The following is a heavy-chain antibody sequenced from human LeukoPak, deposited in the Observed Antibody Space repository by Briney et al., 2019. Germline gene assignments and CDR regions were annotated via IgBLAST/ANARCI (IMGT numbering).Heavy chain of an antibody. V-gene: IGHV4-59*08. CDR1: GDSVTSSY. Sequence: SETLSLTCSVSGDSVTSSYWNWIRQPPGKGLAGIGYVSSDGTTNYTPSLRSRLIMSVDTAKNDISLILTAVTASDTAIYYCARLDCFVEGCYNHWGRGTLVTVSS. J-gene: IGHJ4*02. D-gene: IGHD2-15*01. CDR2: VSSDGTT. CDR3: ARLDCFVEGCYNH.